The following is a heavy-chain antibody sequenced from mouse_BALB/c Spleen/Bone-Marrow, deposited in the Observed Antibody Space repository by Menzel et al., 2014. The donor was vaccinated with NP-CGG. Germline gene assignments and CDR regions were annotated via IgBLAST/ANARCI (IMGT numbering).Heavy chain of an antibody. D-gene: IGHD1-3*01. Sequence: QVQLQQSGAELVKPGASVKLSCKASGYNFISYWIHWVKQRPGQGLEWIGEINPGNGRTNYNEKLKNKATLTIDKSSSTAYMQLSRLTSEDSAVYYCARWGKGYFDVWGAGTTVTVSS. CDR3: ARWGKGYFDV. CDR2: INPGNGRT. V-gene: IGHV1S81*02. CDR1: GYNFISYW. J-gene: IGHJ1*01.